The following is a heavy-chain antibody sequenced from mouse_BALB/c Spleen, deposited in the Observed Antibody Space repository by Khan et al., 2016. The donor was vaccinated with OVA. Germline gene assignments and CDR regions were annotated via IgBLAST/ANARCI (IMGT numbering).Heavy chain of an antibody. CDR3: SRVRPYHGNYGAWFAD. CDR1: GYTFTSYT. CDR2: INPTNIYT. Sequence: QVQLQQSGAELARPGASVKMSCKASGYTFTSYTIHWVKQRPGQGLEWIGYINPTNIYTNYNQKFRDKATLNADKSSRTAYMQLSSLTSEDSAVYYCSRVRPYHGNYGAWFADWGQGTLVTVSA. V-gene: IGHV1-4*01. D-gene: IGHD2-10*01. J-gene: IGHJ3*01.